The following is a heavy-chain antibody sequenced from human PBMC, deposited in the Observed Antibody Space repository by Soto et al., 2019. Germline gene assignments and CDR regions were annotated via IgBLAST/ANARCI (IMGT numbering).Heavy chain of an antibody. D-gene: IGHD2-2*01. V-gene: IGHV1-69*01. CDR2: IIPIFGTA. J-gene: IGHJ6*02. CDR1: GGTFSSYA. CDR3: GAPSSPSAAGGTYYYYGMDV. Sequence: QVQLVQSGAEVKKPGSSVKVSCKASGGTFSSYAISWVRQAPGQGLEWMGGIIPIFGTANYAQKFQGSVTITADEPTSRAYMKLSSMLSEETAAYYCGAPSSPSAAGGTYYYYGMDVWGQGTTVTVSS.